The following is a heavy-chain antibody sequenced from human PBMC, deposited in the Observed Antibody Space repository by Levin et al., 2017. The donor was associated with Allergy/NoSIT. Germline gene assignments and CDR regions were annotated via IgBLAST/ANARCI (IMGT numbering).Heavy chain of an antibody. J-gene: IGHJ6*02. CDR1: GFTFSSYG. CDR2: ISHDGSNK. D-gene: IGHD1-26*01. Sequence: GESLKISCAASGFTFSSYGMHWVRQAPGKGLEWVAVISHDGSNKYYADSVKGRFTISRDNSKNTLYLQMNSLRAEDTAVYYCAKEVDSGSRNDGMDVWGQGTTVTVSS. CDR3: AKEVDSGSRNDGMDV. V-gene: IGHV3-30*18.